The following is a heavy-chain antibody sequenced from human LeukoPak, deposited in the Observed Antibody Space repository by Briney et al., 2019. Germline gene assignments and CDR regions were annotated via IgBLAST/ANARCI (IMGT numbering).Heavy chain of an antibody. CDR2: INQDGSAE. J-gene: IGHJ4*02. CDR3: ARDTSRNDLDY. CDR1: GFTFSSYA. Sequence: PGRTLRLSCAASGFTFSSYAMHWVRQAPGKGLEWVANINQDGSAEYYVDSVKGRFTISRDNAKNSLFLQMNSLRADDTAVYYCARDTSRNDLDYWGQGTLVTVSS. V-gene: IGHV3-7*04. D-gene: IGHD1-1*01.